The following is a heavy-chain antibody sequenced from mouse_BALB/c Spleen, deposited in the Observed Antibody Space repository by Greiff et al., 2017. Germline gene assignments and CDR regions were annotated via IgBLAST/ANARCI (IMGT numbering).Heavy chain of an antibody. CDR3: TRNPYDYAWFAY. J-gene: IGHJ3*01. V-gene: IGHV2-2*02. D-gene: IGHD2-4*01. CDR1: GFSLTSYG. Sequence: QVQLKESGPGLVQPSQSLSITCTVSGFSLTSYGVHWVRQSPGKGLEWLGVIWSGGSTDYNAAFISRLSISKDNSKSQVFFKMNSLQANDTAIYYCTRNPYDYAWFAYWGQGTLVTVSA. CDR2: IWSGGST.